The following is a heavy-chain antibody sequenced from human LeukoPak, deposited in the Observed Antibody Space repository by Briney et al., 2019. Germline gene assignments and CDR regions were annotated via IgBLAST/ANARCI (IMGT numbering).Heavy chain of an antibody. CDR3: TRDKDYDFWSGYYTYYYYYMDV. D-gene: IGHD3-3*01. CDR1: GFTFGDYA. Sequence: GGSLRLSCTASGFTFGDYAMSWFRQAPGKGLEWVGFIRSKAYGGTTEYAASVKDRFTISRDDSKSIAYLQMNSLKTEDTAVYYCTRDKDYDFWSGYYTYYYYYMDVWGKGTTVTVSS. V-gene: IGHV3-49*03. J-gene: IGHJ6*03. CDR2: IRSKAYGGTT.